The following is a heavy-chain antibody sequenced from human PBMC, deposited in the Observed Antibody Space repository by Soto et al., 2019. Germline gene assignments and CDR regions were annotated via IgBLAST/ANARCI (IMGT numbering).Heavy chain of an antibody. CDR1: GGSISSYY. CDR3: ARSPGYYFDS. CDR2: IYYSGSA. D-gene: IGHD3-10*01. Sequence: QVQLQESGPGLVKPSETLSLTYTVSGGSISSYYWSWIRQPPGKGLEWIGYIYYSGSATYNPSLKSRVTISVDTSKNQFSLNLSSVTAADTAVYYCARSPGYYFDSWGQGTLVTVSS. J-gene: IGHJ4*02. V-gene: IGHV4-59*08.